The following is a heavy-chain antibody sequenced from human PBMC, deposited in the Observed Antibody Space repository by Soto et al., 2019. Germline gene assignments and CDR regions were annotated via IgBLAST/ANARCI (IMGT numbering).Heavy chain of an antibody. CDR1: GFTVITNY. D-gene: IGHD1-26*01. J-gene: IGHJ4*02. CDR3: ARKKSIVGATGYFDY. CDR2: IYAGGNT. Sequence: EVQMVESGGGLVQPGGSLRLSCAVSGFTVITNYISWVRQAPGKGPEWVSDIYAGGNTYYADSVKGRFAISRDNSKNTLYLEMNSLRAEDTAVYYCARKKSIVGATGYFDYWGQGTLVSVSS. V-gene: IGHV3-66*01.